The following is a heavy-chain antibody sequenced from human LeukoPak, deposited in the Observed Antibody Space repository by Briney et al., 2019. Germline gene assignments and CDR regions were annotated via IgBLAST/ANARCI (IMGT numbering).Heavy chain of an antibody. CDR3: AREYGSGSYKKWFDP. V-gene: IGHV4-59*01. CDR1: GGSISSYY. D-gene: IGHD3-10*01. CDR2: IYYSGST. Sequence: KPSETLSLTCTVSGGSISSYYWSWIRQPPGKGLEWIGYIYYSGSTNYNPSLKSRVTISVDTSKNQFSLKLSSVTAADTAVYYCAREYGSGSYKKWFDPWGQGTLVTVSS. J-gene: IGHJ5*02.